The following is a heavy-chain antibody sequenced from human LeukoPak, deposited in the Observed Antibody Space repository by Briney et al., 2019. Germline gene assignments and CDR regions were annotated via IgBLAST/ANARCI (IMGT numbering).Heavy chain of an antibody. CDR2: INPNSGGT. J-gene: IGHJ6*03. CDR3: ARRGNGSGSYYYYYYMDV. Sequence: GASVKVSCKASGYTFTGYYMHWVRQAPGQGLEWMGWINPNSGGTNYAQKFQGRVTMTRDTSISTAYMELSRLRSDDTAVYYCARRGNGSGSYYYYYYMDVWGKGTTVTISS. V-gene: IGHV1-2*02. D-gene: IGHD3-10*01. CDR1: GYTFTGYY.